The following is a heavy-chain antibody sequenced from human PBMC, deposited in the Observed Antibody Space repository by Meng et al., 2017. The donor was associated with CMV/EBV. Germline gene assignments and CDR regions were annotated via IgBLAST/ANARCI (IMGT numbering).Heavy chain of an antibody. J-gene: IGHJ6*02. CDR2: ISGSGGST. CDR3: ARTAVPPYYYDSSGYSMDV. V-gene: IGHV3-23*01. D-gene: IGHD3-22*01. Sequence: GGSLRLSCAASGFTFSSYAMSWVRQAPGKGLEWVSAISGSGGSTYYADSVKGRFTISRDNSKNTLYLQMNSLRSEDTAVYYCARTAVPPYYYDSSGYSMDVWGQGTTVTVSS. CDR1: GFTFSSYA.